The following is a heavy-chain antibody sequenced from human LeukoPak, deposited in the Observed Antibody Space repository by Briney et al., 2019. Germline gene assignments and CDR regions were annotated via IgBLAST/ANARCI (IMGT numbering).Heavy chain of an antibody. V-gene: IGHV3-21*06. Sequence: GGSLRLSCAASGFTFSRHSMNWVRQAPGKGLEWVSSITSTSSYIYYADSVKGRFTISRDNAQNSLYLQMTSLRVEDTAVYYCRLDMMAGNFFNYWGQGTLVTVSS. CDR3: RLDMMAGNFFNY. CDR2: ITSTSSYI. D-gene: IGHD5-24*01. J-gene: IGHJ4*02. CDR1: GFTFSRHS.